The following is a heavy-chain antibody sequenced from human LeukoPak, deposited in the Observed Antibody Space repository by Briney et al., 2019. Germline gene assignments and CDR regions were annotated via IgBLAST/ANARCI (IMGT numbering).Heavy chain of an antibody. CDR1: GGSISRSSYY. V-gene: IGHV4-39*01. CDR2: ISDSGST. J-gene: IGHJ6*02. D-gene: IGHD3-10*01. CDR3: ARQDIWFGELVV. Sequence: SETLSLACIVSGGSISRSSYYWGWLRQPPGKGLEWIGTISDSGSTYYSPSLKSRVTISVDTSKNQFSLKLRFVTAADTAVYYCARQDIWFGELVVWGQGTTVTVSS.